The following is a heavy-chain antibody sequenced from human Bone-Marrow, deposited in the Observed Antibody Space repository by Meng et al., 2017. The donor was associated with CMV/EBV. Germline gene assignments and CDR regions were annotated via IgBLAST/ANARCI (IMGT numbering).Heavy chain of an antibody. CDR3: ARLVSDYDNFAFDY. Sequence: SGFTFSRYWVHWGRQGAGKGLVEGARINKDGSTTSCADSVEGRFNISRDNDKNTLYLQMNSLRSEDAAVYYCARLVSDYDNFAFDYWGRGTLVTVSS. CDR1: GFTFSRYW. V-gene: IGHV3-74*01. CDR2: INKDGSTT. D-gene: IGHD5-12*01. J-gene: IGHJ4*02.